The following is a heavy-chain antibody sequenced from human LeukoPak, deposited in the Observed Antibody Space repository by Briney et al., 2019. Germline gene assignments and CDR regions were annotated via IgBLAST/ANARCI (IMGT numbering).Heavy chain of an antibody. CDR2: IKQDGSEK. J-gene: IGHJ4*02. D-gene: IGHD4-23*01. CDR1: GFTFCNHL. CDR3: ASRNYGGSPLPLDY. V-gene: IGHV3-7*01. Sequence: GGALTLSCAGSGFTFCNHLVNLGPPTPGKGAEWVASIKQDGSEKYYVDSVKGRFTISRDNAKNSLYLQMNSLRAEDTAVYYCASRNYGGSPLPLDYWGQGTLVTVSS.